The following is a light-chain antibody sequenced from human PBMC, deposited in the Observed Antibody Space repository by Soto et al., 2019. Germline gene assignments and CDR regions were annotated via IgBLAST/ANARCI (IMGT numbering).Light chain of an antibody. V-gene: IGKV1-5*03. Sequence: DIQMTQSPSTLSASVGDRVTITCRASQSISSWLAWYQQKPGKAPKLLISKASSLESGVPSRFSGSGSWTEFTLTISSLQPDDFATYYCQQYNSYPITFGQGTRLEIK. J-gene: IGKJ5*01. CDR2: KAS. CDR3: QQYNSYPIT. CDR1: QSISSW.